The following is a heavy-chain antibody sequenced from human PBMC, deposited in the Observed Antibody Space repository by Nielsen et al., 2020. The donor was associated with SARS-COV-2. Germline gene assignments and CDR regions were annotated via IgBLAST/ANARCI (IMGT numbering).Heavy chain of an antibody. CDR3: ARGPYDFWSGYYGMDV. CDR1: GGSISSSNW. Sequence: SETLSLTCAVSGGSISSSNWWSWVRQPPGKGLEWIGEIYHSGSTNYNPSLKSRVTISVDKSKNQFSLKLSSVTAADTAVYYCARGPYDFWSGYYGMDVWGQGTTVTVSS. CDR2: IYHSGST. D-gene: IGHD3-3*01. J-gene: IGHJ6*02. V-gene: IGHV4-4*02.